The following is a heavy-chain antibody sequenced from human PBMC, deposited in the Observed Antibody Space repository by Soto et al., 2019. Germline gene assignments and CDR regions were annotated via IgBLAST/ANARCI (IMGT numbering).Heavy chain of an antibody. V-gene: IGHV3-64*01. CDR3: AREGYCSSTSCYSFDY. CDR2: ISSNGGST. Sequence: SLRLSCAASGFTFSSYAMHWVRQAPGKGLEYVSAISSNGGSTYYANSVKGRFTISRDNSKNTLYLQMGSLRAEDMAVYYCAREGYCSSTSCYSFDYWGQG. CDR1: GFTFSSYA. J-gene: IGHJ4*02. D-gene: IGHD2-2*01.